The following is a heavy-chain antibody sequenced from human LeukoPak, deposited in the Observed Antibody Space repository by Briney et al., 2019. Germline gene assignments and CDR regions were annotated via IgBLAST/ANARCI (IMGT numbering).Heavy chain of an antibody. CDR2: ISSSSSYI. D-gene: IGHD1-26*01. Sequence: RGSLRLSCAASGFSFSYYSMNWVRQAPGKGLEWVSSISSSSSYIYYADSVKGRFTISRDNAKNSLYLQMNSLRAEDTAVYYCARDLASIVGSYMDVWGKGTTVTVS. CDR1: GFSFSYYS. J-gene: IGHJ6*03. V-gene: IGHV3-21*01. CDR3: ARDLASIVGSYMDV.